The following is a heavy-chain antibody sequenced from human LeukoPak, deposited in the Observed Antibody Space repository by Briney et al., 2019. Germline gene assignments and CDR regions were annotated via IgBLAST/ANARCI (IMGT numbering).Heavy chain of an antibody. CDR2: INPSGGST. Sequence: ASVKVSCKASGYTFTSYYMHWVRQAPGQGLEWMGIINPSGGSTSYAQKFQGRVTMTRDTSTSTVYMELSSLRSEDTAVYYCARDGSPDNDYFYYMDVWGKGTTVTVSS. CDR3: ARDGSPDNDYFYYMDV. CDR1: GYTFTSYY. J-gene: IGHJ6*03. D-gene: IGHD2-8*01. V-gene: IGHV1-46*01.